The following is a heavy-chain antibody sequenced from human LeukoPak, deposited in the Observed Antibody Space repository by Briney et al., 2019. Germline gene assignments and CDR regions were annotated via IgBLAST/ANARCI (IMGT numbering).Heavy chain of an antibody. CDR2: IYNSGST. D-gene: IGHD3-9*01. V-gene: IGHV4-59*08. CDR3: ARLLNDILTGFMGFDI. Sequence: SETLSLTCTVSGASITSFYWNWIRQPPGKGLEWIGYIYNSGSTNYNPSLKSRVAISVDTSKNQFSLKLSSMTAADTAVYYCARLLNDILTGFMGFDIWGQGTMVTVSS. J-gene: IGHJ3*02. CDR1: GASITSFY.